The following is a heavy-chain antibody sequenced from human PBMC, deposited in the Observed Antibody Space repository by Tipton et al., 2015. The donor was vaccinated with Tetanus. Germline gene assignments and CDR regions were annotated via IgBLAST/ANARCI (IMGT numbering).Heavy chain of an antibody. D-gene: IGHD3-3*01. CDR1: GGSISSGGYY. J-gene: IGHJ4*02. Sequence: LVKPTQTLSLTCTVSGGSISSGGYYWSWIRQHPGKGLEWIGDIYYSGSTYYNPSLKSRVTISVDTAKNQFSLKLNSVTAADTGVYYCARHQSGYFTPFDYWGQGNLVTVSS. CDR2: IYYSGST. CDR3: ARHQSGYFTPFDY. V-gene: IGHV4-31*03.